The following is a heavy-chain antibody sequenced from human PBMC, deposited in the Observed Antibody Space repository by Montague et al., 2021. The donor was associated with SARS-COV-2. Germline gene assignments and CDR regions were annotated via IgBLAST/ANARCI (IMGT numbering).Heavy chain of an antibody. Sequence: SETLSLTCTVSGRSISSSSYYWGWIRQPPGKGLEWIGSIYYSGSTYYNPSLKSRVTISVDTSKDQFSLKLSSVTAADTAVYYCARVGRQQLVRLSGMDVWGQGTTVTVSS. D-gene: IGHD6-13*01. CDR3: ARVGRQQLVRLSGMDV. CDR1: GRSISSSSYY. V-gene: IGHV4-39*07. CDR2: IYYSGST. J-gene: IGHJ6*02.